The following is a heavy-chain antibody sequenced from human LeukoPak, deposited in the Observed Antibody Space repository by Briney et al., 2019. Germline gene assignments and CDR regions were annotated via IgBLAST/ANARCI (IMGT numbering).Heavy chain of an antibody. J-gene: IGHJ6*02. CDR3: AREYNWNDGDYYYGMDV. Sequence: PGGSLRLSCAASGFTFSSYSMNWVRQAPGKGLEWVSSISSSSSYIYYADSVKGRFTIFRDNAKNSLYLQMNSLRAEDTAVYYCAREYNWNDGDYYYGMDVWGQGTTVTVSS. CDR2: ISSSSSYI. V-gene: IGHV3-21*01. CDR1: GFTFSSYS. D-gene: IGHD1-1*01.